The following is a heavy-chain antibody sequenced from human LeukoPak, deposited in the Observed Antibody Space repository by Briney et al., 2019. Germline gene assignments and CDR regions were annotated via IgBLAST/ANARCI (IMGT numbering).Heavy chain of an antibody. Sequence: GGSLRLSCAASGFTFSSYAMHWVRQAPGKGLEWVAVISYDGSNKYYADSVKGRFTISRDNSKNTLYLQMNSLRAEDTAVYYCAREVVVVVAATLDYGMDVWGQGTTVTVSS. J-gene: IGHJ6*02. CDR1: GFTFSSYA. CDR3: AREVVVVVAATLDYGMDV. CDR2: ISYDGSNK. D-gene: IGHD2-15*01. V-gene: IGHV3-30*04.